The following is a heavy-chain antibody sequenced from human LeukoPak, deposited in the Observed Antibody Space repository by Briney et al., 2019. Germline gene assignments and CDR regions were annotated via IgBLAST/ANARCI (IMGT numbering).Heavy chain of an antibody. CDR3: AREAVLWFGELSGWYFDL. CDR2: IYYSGSP. J-gene: IGHJ2*01. D-gene: IGHD3-10*01. CDR1: GGSINSYY. Sequence: SETLSLTCTVSGGSINSYYWNWIRQPPGKGLELIGYIYYSGSPTYNPSLKSRVTISVDTSKNQFSLKLSSVTAADTAVYYCAREAVLWFGELSGWYFDLWGRGTLVTVSS. V-gene: IGHV4-59*12.